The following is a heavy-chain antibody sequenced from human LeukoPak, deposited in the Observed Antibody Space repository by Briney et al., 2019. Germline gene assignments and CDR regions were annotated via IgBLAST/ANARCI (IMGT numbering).Heavy chain of an antibody. J-gene: IGHJ6*02. V-gene: IGHV1-2*06. CDR1: GYTFTGYY. Sequence: ASVKVSCKASGYTFTGYYMHWVRQAPGQGLEWMGRINPNSGGTNYAQKFQGRVTMTRDTSISTAYMELSRLRSDDTAVYYCARAAKPSSSWYYYGMDVWGQGTTVTVSS. CDR3: ARAAKPSSSWYYYGMDV. D-gene: IGHD6-13*01. CDR2: INPNSGGT.